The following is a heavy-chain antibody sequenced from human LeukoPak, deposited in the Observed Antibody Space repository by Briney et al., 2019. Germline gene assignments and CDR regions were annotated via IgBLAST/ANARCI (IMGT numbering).Heavy chain of an antibody. Sequence: GGSLRLSCAASGFTFSSYAMSWVRQAPGKGLEWVSGISGSGGSTYYADSVKGRFTISRDNTKNTLYLQMNSLRAEDTAVYYCAKFPSYQYYYYYMNVWGKGTTVTVSS. CDR1: GFTFSSYA. V-gene: IGHV3-23*01. J-gene: IGHJ6*03. CDR2: ISGSGGST. CDR3: AKFPSYQYYYYYMNV.